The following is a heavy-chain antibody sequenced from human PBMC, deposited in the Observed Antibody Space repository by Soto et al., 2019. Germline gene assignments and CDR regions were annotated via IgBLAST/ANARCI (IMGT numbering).Heavy chain of an antibody. CDR3: ALRKIPYGDYVSLYRAFDI. CDR1: GFTFSSYA. CDR2: ISGSGGST. D-gene: IGHD4-17*01. V-gene: IGHV3-23*01. Sequence: EVQLLESGGGLVQPGGSLRLSCAASGFTFSSYAMSWVRQAPGKGLEWVSAISGSGGSTYYSDSVKGRFTISRDNSKNTLYLQMNSLRAEDTAVYYCALRKIPYGDYVSLYRAFDIWGQGTMVTVSS. J-gene: IGHJ3*02.